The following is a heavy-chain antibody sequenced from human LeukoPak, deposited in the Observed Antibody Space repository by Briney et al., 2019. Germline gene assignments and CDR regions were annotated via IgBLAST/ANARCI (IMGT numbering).Heavy chain of an antibody. D-gene: IGHD6-19*01. J-gene: IGHJ4*02. CDR2: VWYDDAVK. Sequence: GGSLRLSCAASGFTFSNYGMHWVRQAPGKGLEWLAVVWYDDAVKNYADSVKGRFTISRDNSKNTLYLQMNSLRAEDTAVYYCARDMEQWQDYWGQGTLVTVSS. CDR3: ARDMEQWQDY. CDR1: GFTFSNYG. V-gene: IGHV3-33*01.